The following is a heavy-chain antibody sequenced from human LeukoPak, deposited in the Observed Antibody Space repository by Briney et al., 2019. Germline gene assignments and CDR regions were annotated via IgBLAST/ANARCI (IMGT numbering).Heavy chain of an antibody. CDR1: GFTLSSSA. J-gene: IGHJ4*02. V-gene: IGHV3-23*01. Sequence: PGGSLRLSCAASGFTLSSSAMSWVRQAPGKGLEWVSVMTEGGATYYADSVRGRFTISRDNSKNMLYLQTNSLRAEDTAVYYCAKLLLDWGQGALVTVSS. CDR2: MTEGGAT. D-gene: IGHD3-22*01. CDR3: AKLLLD.